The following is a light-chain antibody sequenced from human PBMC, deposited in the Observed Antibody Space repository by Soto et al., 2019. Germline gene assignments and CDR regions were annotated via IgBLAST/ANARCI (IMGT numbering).Light chain of an antibody. Sequence: EIVMTQSPATLSVSPGERATLSCRASQSVSSNLAWYQQKPGQAPRLLIYGASTRATGIPARFSGSGSGTEFTLTSSSLQADDVADYYCQQYKNWPTFGQGTRLEIK. CDR2: GAS. V-gene: IGKV3D-15*01. CDR1: QSVSSN. CDR3: QQYKNWPT. J-gene: IGKJ5*01.